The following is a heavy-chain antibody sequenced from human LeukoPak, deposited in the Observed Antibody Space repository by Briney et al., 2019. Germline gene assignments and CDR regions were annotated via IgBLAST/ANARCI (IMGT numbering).Heavy chain of an antibody. V-gene: IGHV1-69*05. Sequence: ASVKVSCKASGGTFSSYAISWVRQAPGQGLEWMGGIIPIFGTANYAQKFQGRVTITTDESTSTAYMELSSLRSEDTAVYYCAEGIAARPRLDYWGQGTLVSLSS. CDR1: GGTFSSYA. J-gene: IGHJ4*02. CDR2: IIPIFGTA. D-gene: IGHD6-6*01. CDR3: AEGIAARPRLDY.